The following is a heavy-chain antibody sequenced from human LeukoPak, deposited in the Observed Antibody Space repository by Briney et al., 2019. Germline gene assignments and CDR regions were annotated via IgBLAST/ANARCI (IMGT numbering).Heavy chain of an antibody. CDR2: ISSSSSSI. CDR3: AKAGYYNEKYYFDY. CDR1: GFTFSNYN. D-gene: IGHD2-8*01. Sequence: GGSLRLSCAASGFTFSNYNMHWVRQAPGKGLEWVSYISSSSSSIYYADSVKGRFTISRDNSKNTLYLQMNSLRAEDTAVYYCAKAGYYNEKYYFDYWGQGTLVTVSS. J-gene: IGHJ4*02. V-gene: IGHV3-48*01.